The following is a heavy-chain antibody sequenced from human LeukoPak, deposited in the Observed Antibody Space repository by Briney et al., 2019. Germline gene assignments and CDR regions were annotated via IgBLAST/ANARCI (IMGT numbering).Heavy chain of an antibody. D-gene: IGHD1-26*01. J-gene: IGHJ5*02. Sequence: SETLSLTCTVSGGSINSYYWTWIRQPPGKGLEWIGYMYYSGSTKYNPSLKSRVTISIDTSKKQFSLKLSSVTAADTAVYYCARGGPVGSWFDPWGQGTLVSVSS. CDR1: GGSINSYY. CDR2: MYYSGST. CDR3: ARGGPVGSWFDP. V-gene: IGHV4-59*01.